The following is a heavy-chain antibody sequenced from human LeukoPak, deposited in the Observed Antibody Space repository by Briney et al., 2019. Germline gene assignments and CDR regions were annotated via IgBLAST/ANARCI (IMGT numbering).Heavy chain of an antibody. Sequence: GGSLRLSCAASGFTFSSYSMNWVRQAPGKGLEWVSYISSSSSTIYYADSVKGRFTISRDNAKNSLYLQMNSLRAEDTAVYYCARDPNSGWYSEYYFDYWGQGTLVTVSS. CDR3: ARDPNSGWYSEYYFDY. V-gene: IGHV3-48*04. CDR1: GFTFSSYS. D-gene: IGHD6-19*01. J-gene: IGHJ4*02. CDR2: ISSSSSTI.